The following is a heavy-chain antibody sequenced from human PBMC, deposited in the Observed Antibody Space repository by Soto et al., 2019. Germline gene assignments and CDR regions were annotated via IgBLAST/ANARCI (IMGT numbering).Heavy chain of an antibody. CDR3: ARHLNYYGSGSYGAYYYYGMDV. V-gene: IGHV4-39*01. J-gene: IGHJ6*02. CDR2: IYYSGNT. CDR1: GGSISSSSYY. Sequence: SEKLILTFPVFGGSISSSSYYWGWIRQPPGKGLEWIGSIYYSGNTYYNPSLKSRVTISVDTSKNQLSLKLSSVTAADTAVYYCARHLNYYGSGSYGAYYYYGMDVWGQGTTVT. D-gene: IGHD3-10*01.